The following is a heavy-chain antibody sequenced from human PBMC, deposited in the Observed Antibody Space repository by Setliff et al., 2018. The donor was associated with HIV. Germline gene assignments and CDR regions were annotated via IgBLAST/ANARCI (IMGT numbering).Heavy chain of an antibody. CDR1: GFTFISSA. V-gene: IGHV1-58*02. Sequence: SVKVSCKASGFTFISSAMQWVRQARGQRLEWIGWIVVGSGNTNYAQKFQERVTIIRDMSTSTSSMELSSLGSVDTAVYYCARDRQALRYFDWQNHYYYGMDVWGQGTTVTAP. J-gene: IGHJ6*02. CDR3: ARDRQALRYFDWQNHYYYGMDV. D-gene: IGHD3-9*01. CDR2: IVVGSGNT.